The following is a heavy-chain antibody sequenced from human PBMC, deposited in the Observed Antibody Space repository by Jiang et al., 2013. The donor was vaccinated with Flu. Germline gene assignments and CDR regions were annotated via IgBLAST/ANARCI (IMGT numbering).Heavy chain of an antibody. CDR2: IYYSGST. CDR3: ARDSGSGSYFLFDYYYGMDV. J-gene: IGHJ6*02. D-gene: IGHD1-26*01. V-gene: IGHV4-61*01. CDR1: GGSVSSGSYY. Sequence: GLVKPSETLSLTCTVSGGSVSSGSYYWSWIRQPPGKGLEWIGYIYYSGSTNYNPSLKSRVTISVDTSKNQFSLKLSSVTAADTAVYYCARDSGSGSYFLFDYYYGMDVWGQGTTVTVSS.